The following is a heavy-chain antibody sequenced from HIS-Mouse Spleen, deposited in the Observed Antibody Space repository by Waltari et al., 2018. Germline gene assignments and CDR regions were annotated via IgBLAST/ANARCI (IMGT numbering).Heavy chain of an antibody. CDR3: ARGPYSSFDY. Sequence: QVQLVESGGGVVQPGRSLRLSCADSGFTSSSYAMHWVRQAPGKGLEWVAVISYDGSNKYYADSVKGRFTISRDNSKNTLYLQMNSLRAEDTAVYYCARGPYSSFDYWGQGTLVTVSS. D-gene: IGHD6-13*01. CDR2: ISYDGSNK. CDR1: GFTSSSYA. V-gene: IGHV3-30*04. J-gene: IGHJ4*02.